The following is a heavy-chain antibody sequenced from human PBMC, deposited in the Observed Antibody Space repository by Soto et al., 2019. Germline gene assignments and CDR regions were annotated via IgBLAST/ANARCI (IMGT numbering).Heavy chain of an antibody. J-gene: IGHJ6*02. D-gene: IGHD2-21*01. V-gene: IGHV2-5*02. CDR3: XXXXXXVXXXXSYSSHSYYGLDF. Sequence: PXLVNPTQTLTLTCTFSGLSLSTTGVGVGWIRQPPGKALEWLALIYWDDDKRYSPSLKSRLTITKDTSKNQVVLTMTNMEXXXXXXXXXXXXXXXVXXXXSYSSHSYYGLDFRGQGTTVTVSS. CDR2: IYWDDDK. CDR1: GLSLSTTGVG.